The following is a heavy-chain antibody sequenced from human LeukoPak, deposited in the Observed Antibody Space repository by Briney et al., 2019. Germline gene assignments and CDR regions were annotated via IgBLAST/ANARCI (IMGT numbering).Heavy chain of an antibody. J-gene: IGHJ4*02. CDR1: GHTFTGYY. CDR3: ARDGASAYYDFWSGYYTHPDY. Sequence: ASVKVSCKASGHTFTGYYMHWVRQAPGQGLEWMGWINPNSGGTNYAQKFQGRVTMTRDTSISTAYMELSRLRSDDTAVYYCARDGASAYYDFWSGYYTHPDYWGQGTLVTVSS. D-gene: IGHD3-3*01. CDR2: INPNSGGT. V-gene: IGHV1-2*02.